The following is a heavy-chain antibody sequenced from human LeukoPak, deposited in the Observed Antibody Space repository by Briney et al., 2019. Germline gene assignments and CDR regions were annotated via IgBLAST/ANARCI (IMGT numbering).Heavy chain of an antibody. Sequence: SGGSLRLSCAASGFTFSSYSMNWVRQAPGKGLEWVSSISSSSSYIYYADSVKGRFTISRDNAKNSLYLQMNSLRAEDTAVYYCARDFGDYVWGSYRLWYYYYYYGMDVWGQGTTVTVSS. J-gene: IGHJ6*02. CDR1: GFTFSSYS. D-gene: IGHD3-16*02. CDR2: ISSSSSYI. CDR3: ARDFGDYVWGSYRLWYYYYYYGMDV. V-gene: IGHV3-21*01.